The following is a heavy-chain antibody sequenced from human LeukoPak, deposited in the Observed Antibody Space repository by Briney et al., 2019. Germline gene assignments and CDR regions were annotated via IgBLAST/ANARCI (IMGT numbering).Heavy chain of an antibody. D-gene: IGHD6-13*01. V-gene: IGHV3-48*03. CDR3: AGCSSPGAFDI. J-gene: IGHJ3*02. Sequence: PGGSLRLSCAASGFTFSSYEMNWVRRAPGKGLEWVSYISSSGSTIYYADSVKGRFTISRDNAKNSLYLQMNSLRAENTAVYYCAGCSSPGAFDIWGQGTMVTVSS. CDR2: ISSSGSTI. CDR1: GFTFSSYE.